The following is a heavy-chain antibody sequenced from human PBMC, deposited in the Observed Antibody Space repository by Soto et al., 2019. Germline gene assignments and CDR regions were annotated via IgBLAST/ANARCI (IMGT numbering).Heavy chain of an antibody. J-gene: IGHJ6*02. CDR3: AKQSSGHSSFHYGMDV. CDR2: ISSSSSYI. CDR1: GFTCIRYS. D-gene: IGHD6-13*01. Sequence: GSLLLACTPSGFTCIRYSMNGVRQAPGKGLEWVSSISSSSSYIYYADSVKVRFTISRDNAKNSLYLQMNSLRAEDTAVYYCAKQSSGHSSFHYGMDVWGQGTKVTVSS. V-gene: IGHV3-21*01.